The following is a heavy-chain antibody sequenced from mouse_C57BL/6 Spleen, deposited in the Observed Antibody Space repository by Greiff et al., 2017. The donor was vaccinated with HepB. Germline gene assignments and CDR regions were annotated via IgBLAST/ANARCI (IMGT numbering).Heavy chain of an antibody. CDR3: ARYEYDYDAMDY. D-gene: IGHD2-10*02. V-gene: IGHV1-52*01. Sequence: QVHVKQPGAELVRPGSSVKLSCKASGYTFTSYWMHWVKQRPIQGLEWIGNIDPSDSETHYNQKFKDKATLTVDKSSSTAYMQLSSLTSEDSAVDYCARYEYDYDAMDYWGQGTSVTVSS. J-gene: IGHJ4*01. CDR2: IDPSDSET. CDR1: GYTFTSYW.